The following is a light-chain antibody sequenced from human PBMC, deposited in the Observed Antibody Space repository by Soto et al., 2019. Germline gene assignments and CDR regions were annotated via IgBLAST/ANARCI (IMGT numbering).Light chain of an antibody. J-gene: IGLJ2*01. Sequence: QAVVTQEPSLTVSPGGTVTLTCGSSTGAVTSGHYPYWFQQKPGQAPRTPIYDTTNKHSWTPARFSGSLLGGKAALTLSGAQPEDEADYYCLLFYTDIRVFGGGTKLTVL. CDR3: LLFYTDIRV. V-gene: IGLV7-46*01. CDR1: TGAVTSGHY. CDR2: DTT.